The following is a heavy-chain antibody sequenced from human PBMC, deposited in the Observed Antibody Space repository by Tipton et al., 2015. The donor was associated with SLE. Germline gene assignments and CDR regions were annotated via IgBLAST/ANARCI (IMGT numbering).Heavy chain of an antibody. CDR3: ARRTSGYAPDY. CDR1: GGSITSSGFY. Sequence: TLSLTCTVSGGSITSSGFYWGWFRQPPGKGLEWIGSIDYSGRTYYTPSLKSQLTISVDTSENQFSLKLNSVTAADTAFYYCARRTSGYAPDYWGQGTLVNVSS. V-gene: IGHV4-39*07. J-gene: IGHJ4*02. CDR2: IDYSGRT. D-gene: IGHD5-12*01.